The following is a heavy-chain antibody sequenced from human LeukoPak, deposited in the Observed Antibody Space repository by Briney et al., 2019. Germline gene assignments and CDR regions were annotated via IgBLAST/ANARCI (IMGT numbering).Heavy chain of an antibody. J-gene: IGHJ4*02. CDR1: GYSISSGYY. CDR2: IFHSGST. CDR3: AREQSASCDY. D-gene: IGHD2-2*01. Sequence: SETLSLTCAVSGYSISSGYYWDRIRQPPGKGLEWIGSIFHSGSTYYTPSLKSRVTISVDTSKNQFSLKLTSVTAADTAVYYCAREQSASCDYWGQGTLVTVSS. V-gene: IGHV4-38-2*02.